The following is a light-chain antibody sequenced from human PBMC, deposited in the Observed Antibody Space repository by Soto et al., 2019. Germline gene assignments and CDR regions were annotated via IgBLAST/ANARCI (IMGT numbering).Light chain of an antibody. Sequence: DIVMTQTPLSLTVTPGEPASISCRSSQSLLDSDDGNTYLDWYLQKPGQSPQLLIYTVSYRASGVPDRFSGSGSVTDFTLKISRVEAEDVGVYYCMQRIEFPLTFGGGTKVEIK. CDR1: QSLLDSDDGNTY. CDR3: MQRIEFPLT. CDR2: TVS. V-gene: IGKV2-40*01. J-gene: IGKJ4*01.